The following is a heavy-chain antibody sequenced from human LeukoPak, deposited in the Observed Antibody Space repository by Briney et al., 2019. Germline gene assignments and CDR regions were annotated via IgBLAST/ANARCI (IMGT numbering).Heavy chain of an antibody. CDR1: GGTFSSYA. CDR2: IIPIFGTA. CDR3: ATYSIVGASCFDY. V-gene: IGHV1-69*13. Sequence: SVTVSCKASGGTFSSYAISWVRQAPGQGLEWMGGIIPIFGTANCAQKFQGRVTITADESTSTAYMELSSLRSEDTAVYYCATYSIVGASCFDYWGQGTLVTVSS. D-gene: IGHD1-26*01. J-gene: IGHJ4*02.